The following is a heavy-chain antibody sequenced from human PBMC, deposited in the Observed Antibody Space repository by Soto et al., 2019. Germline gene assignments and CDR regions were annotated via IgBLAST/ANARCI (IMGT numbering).Heavy chain of an antibody. D-gene: IGHD2-21*02. CDR3: TTDQGGDYMGGFDY. CDR1: GFTFSNAW. V-gene: IGHV3-15*07. Sequence: EVQLVESGGGLVKPGGSLRLSCAASGFTFSNAWMNWVRQAPGKGLEWVGRIKSKTDGGTTDYAATVKGRFTISRDDSNNTLYRQMNSLNTEDTAVDYCTTDQGGDYMGGFDYWGQGTLVTVSS. J-gene: IGHJ4*02. CDR2: IKSKTDGGTT.